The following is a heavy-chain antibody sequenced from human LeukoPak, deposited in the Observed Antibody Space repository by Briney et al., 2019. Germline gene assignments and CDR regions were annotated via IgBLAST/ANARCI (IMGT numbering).Heavy chain of an antibody. CDR3: ARDRAVAGKGLDY. J-gene: IGHJ4*02. Sequence: GGSLRLSCAASGFTFSNHAMRWVRQAPGKGLEWVSAIGGSDDGDGTDYADSVKGRFTISRHNSKNTLYLQMNSLRAEDTAVYYCARDRAVAGKGLDYWGQGTLVTVSS. CDR2: IGGSDDGDGT. CDR1: GFTFSNHA. V-gene: IGHV3-23*01. D-gene: IGHD6-19*01.